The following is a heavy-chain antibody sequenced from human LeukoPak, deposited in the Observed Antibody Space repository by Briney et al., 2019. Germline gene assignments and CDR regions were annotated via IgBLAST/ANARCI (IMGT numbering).Heavy chain of an antibody. CDR3: ARRAGTVPYYYYGMDV. V-gene: IGHV5-51*01. D-gene: IGHD6-19*01. CDR1: GYSFTSYW. CDR2: IYPGDSDT. Sequence: RGESLKISCKGSGYSFTSYWIGWVRQMPGKGLEWMGIIYPGDSDTRYSPSFQGQVTISADKSISTAYLQWSSLKASDTAMYYCARRAGTVPYYYYGMDVWGQGTTVTVSS. J-gene: IGHJ6*02.